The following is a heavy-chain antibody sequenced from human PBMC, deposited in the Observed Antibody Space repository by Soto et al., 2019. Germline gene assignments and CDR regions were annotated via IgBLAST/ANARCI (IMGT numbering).Heavy chain of an antibody. CDR3: ARGPSGSYRYYFDY. V-gene: IGHV3-7*03. D-gene: IGHD1-26*01. J-gene: IGHJ4*02. CDR2: IKQDGSEK. Sequence: GGSLRLSCAASGFTFSSYWMSWVRQAPGKGLEWVANIKQDGSEKYYVDSVKGRFTISRDNAKNSLYLQMNSLRAEDTAVYYWARGPSGSYRYYFDYWRQGTLATVSS. CDR1: GFTFSSYW.